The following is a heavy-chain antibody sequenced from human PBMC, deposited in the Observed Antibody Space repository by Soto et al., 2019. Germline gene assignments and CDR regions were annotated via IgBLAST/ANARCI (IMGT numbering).Heavy chain of an antibody. V-gene: IGHV3-48*01. CDR2: ISSSSSTK. D-gene: IGHD3-10*01. CDR1: GFTFSSYS. CDR3: ALSYYGSGTSFDY. J-gene: IGHJ4*02. Sequence: EVQLVESGGGLVQPGGSLRLSCAASGFTFSSYSMNWVRQAPGKGLEWVSYISSSSSTKYHADSVKGRFTIPRDNAKKSLYLQMNSLRGEDTAVYYCALSYYGSGTSFDYWGQGTLVTVSS.